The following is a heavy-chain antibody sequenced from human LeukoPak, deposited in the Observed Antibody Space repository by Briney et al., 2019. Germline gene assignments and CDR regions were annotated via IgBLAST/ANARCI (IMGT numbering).Heavy chain of an antibody. J-gene: IGHJ4*02. D-gene: IGHD2-21*02. CDR3: ARDSSIAYCGGDCYSGSLFDY. CDR2: ISSSSSYI. V-gene: IGHV3-21*01. Sequence: GGSLRLSCAASGFTFSSYSMNWVRQAPGKGLEWVSSISSSSSYIYYADSVKGRFTISRDNAKSSLYLQMNSLRAEDTAVYYCARDSSIAYCGGDCYSGSLFDYWGQGTLVTVSS. CDR1: GFTFSSYS.